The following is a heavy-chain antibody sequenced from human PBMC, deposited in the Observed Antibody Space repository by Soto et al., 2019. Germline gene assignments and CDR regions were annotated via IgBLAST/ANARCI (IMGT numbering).Heavy chain of an antibody. CDR3: ARDASFDGEPSNGMNY. CDR2: LSYTGST. J-gene: IGHJ4*01. V-gene: IGHV4-31*03. CDR1: GATISSGGFY. D-gene: IGHD3-9*01. Sequence: QVQLQESGPGLVEASHTLSLPCTVSGATISSGGFYWSWIRPRPGKGLEGRCNLSYTGSTYYNPSLNSSVTISVDMSRNQFSLKLRSVTAADTAKYFCARDASFDGEPSNGMNYLGQGTPVPVSP.